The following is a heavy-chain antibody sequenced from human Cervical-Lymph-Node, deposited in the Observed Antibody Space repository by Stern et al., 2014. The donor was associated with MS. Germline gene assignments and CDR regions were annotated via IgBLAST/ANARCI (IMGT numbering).Heavy chain of an antibody. CDR1: GYRFINNW. CDR2: IYPGDSDI. CDR3: ARWSVACDS. J-gene: IGHJ4*02. V-gene: IGHV5-51*03. D-gene: IGHD2-21*01. Sequence: EVQLVESGAEVRKPGDSLKISCKTSGYRFINNWIALVRQVPGKVLEWIRIIYPGDSDIRYSPSFQGTVTISVDKSTSTAYLQWSSLKASDTAVYYCARWSVACDSWGQGALITVSS.